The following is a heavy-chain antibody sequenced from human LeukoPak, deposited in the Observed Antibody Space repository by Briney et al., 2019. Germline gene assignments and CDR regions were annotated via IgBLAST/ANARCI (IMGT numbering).Heavy chain of an antibody. Sequence: GGSLRLSCAASGFTFSSYEMNWVRQAPGNGLEWVSYISSSGSTIDYADSVKGRFTISRAHAKNSLYLQMNSLRAEDTAVYYCARVPIEYDAFDIWGQGTMVTVSS. CDR2: ISSSGSTI. J-gene: IGHJ3*02. CDR3: ARVPIEYDAFDI. D-gene: IGHD2-2*01. CDR1: GFTFSSYE. V-gene: IGHV3-48*03.